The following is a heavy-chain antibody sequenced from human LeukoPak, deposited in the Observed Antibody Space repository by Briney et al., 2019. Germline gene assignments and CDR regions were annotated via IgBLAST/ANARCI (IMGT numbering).Heavy chain of an antibody. CDR3: ARGPFPYYYDSSGYRKRAFDI. CDR1: GFTFSSYE. CDR2: ISNSGSTI. Sequence: PGGSLRLSCAASGFTFSSYEMNWVRQAPGKGLEWVSYISNSGSTIYYADSVKGRFTISRDNAKNSLFLQMNSLRAEDTAAYYCARGPFPYYYDSSGYRKRAFDIWGQGTMVTVSS. D-gene: IGHD3-22*01. J-gene: IGHJ3*02. V-gene: IGHV3-48*03.